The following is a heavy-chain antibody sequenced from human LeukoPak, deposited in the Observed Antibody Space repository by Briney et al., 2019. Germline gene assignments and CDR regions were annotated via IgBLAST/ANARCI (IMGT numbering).Heavy chain of an antibody. D-gene: IGHD5-24*01. CDR2: INPDGSQK. CDR1: GFTFSGNW. J-gene: IGHJ4*02. CDR3: ANLLGTATTYDS. Sequence: PGRSLRLSCEASGFTFSGNWMSCVRQPPGKWLEWVASINPDGSQKLYVDSVKGRFTISRDNTKSSLYLQMNSLGAEDTVMYYCANLLGTATTYDSWGQGTRVSVSS. V-gene: IGHV3-7*01.